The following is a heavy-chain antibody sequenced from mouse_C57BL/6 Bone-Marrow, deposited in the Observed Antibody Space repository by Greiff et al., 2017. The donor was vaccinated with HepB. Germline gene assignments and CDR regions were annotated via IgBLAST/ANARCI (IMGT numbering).Heavy chain of an antibody. CDR3: ARWPLPFAY. V-gene: IGHV1-81*01. CDR2: IYPRSGNT. J-gene: IGHJ3*01. Sequence: VQLQQSGAELARPGASVKLSCKASGYTFTSYGISWVKQRTGQGLEWIGEIYPRSGNTYYNEKFKGKATLTADKSSSTAYMELRSLTSEDSAVYFCARWPLPFAYWGQGTLVTVSA. CDR1: GYTFTSYG. D-gene: IGHD5-5*01.